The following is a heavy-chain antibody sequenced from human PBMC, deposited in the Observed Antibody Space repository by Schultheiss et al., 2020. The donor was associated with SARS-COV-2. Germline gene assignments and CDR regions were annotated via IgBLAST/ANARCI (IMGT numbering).Heavy chain of an antibody. CDR2: IYWNDDK. CDR3: AHSDSLGYCSCSDCFLKRFDP. CDR1: GFSLNTYGVG. J-gene: IGHJ5*02. V-gene: IGHV2-5*01. D-gene: IGHD2-15*01. Sequence: SGPTLVKPTQTLTLTCTFSGFSLNTYGVGVGWIRQPPGKALEWLAVIYWNDDKRYSPSLQSRVTITKDTSKNQVVLTMANMDPVDTATYYCAHSDSLGYCSCSDCFLKRFDPWGQGTLVTVSS.